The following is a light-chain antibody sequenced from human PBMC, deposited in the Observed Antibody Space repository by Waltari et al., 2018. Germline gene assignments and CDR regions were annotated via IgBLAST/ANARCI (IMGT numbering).Light chain of an antibody. Sequence: VLTQSQATLSFSPGERATLPCRASQSVSSYLAWYQQKPGQAPRLLIYDASNKATGIPARFSGSGSGTDFTLTISSLEPEDFAVYYCQQRSNWPRLTFGGGTKVEIK. CDR3: QQRSNWPRLT. J-gene: IGKJ4*01. V-gene: IGKV3-11*01. CDR1: QSVSSY. CDR2: DAS.